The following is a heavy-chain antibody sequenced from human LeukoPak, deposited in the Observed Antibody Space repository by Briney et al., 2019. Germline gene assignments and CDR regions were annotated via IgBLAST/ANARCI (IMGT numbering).Heavy chain of an antibody. J-gene: IGHJ5*02. V-gene: IGHV4-61*02. CDR2: IYTSGST. CDR3: ARGRSLLYGSGSYSP. D-gene: IGHD3-10*01. Sequence: PSETLSLTCTVSGGSISSGSYYWSWLRQPAGEGLEWIGRIYTSGSTNYNPSLKSRVTISVDTSKNQFSLKLSSVTAADTAVYYCARGRSLLYGSGSYSPWGQGTLVTVSS. CDR1: GGSISSGSYY.